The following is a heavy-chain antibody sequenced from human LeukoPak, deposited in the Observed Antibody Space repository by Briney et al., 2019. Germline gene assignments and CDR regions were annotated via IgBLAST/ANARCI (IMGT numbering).Heavy chain of an antibody. V-gene: IGHV3-33*08. CDR3: ARGEGVATSGPGDY. CDR2: IWYDGTTN. D-gene: IGHD5-12*01. J-gene: IGHJ4*02. CDR1: GFTFSSYW. Sequence: GGSLRLSCAASGFTFSSYWMSWVRQAPGKGLEWLAVIWYDGTTNFHADSVKGRFTISRDNSKNTVYLEMNSLRAEDTAVYYCARGEGVATSGPGDYWGRGTLVTVSS.